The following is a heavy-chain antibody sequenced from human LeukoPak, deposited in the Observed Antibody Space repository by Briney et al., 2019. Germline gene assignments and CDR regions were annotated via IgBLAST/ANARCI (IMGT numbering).Heavy chain of an antibody. D-gene: IGHD3-22*01. V-gene: IGHV3-7*01. CDR3: ARKGYYYDSSGYYEYYFDY. CDR1: GFTFSSYW. J-gene: IGHJ4*02. CDR2: IKQDGSEK. Sequence: GGSLRLSCAASGFTFSSYWMSWVRQAPGKGLEWVANIKQDGSEKYYVDSVKGRFTISRDNAKNSLYLQMNSLRAEDTAVYYCARKGYYYDSSGYYEYYFDYWGQGALVTVSS.